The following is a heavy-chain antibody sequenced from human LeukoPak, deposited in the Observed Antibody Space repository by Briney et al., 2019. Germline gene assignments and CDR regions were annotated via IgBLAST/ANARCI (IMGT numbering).Heavy chain of an antibody. J-gene: IGHJ6*02. V-gene: IGHV3-48*03. Sequence: GGSLRLSCAASGFTFSSYEMNWVRQAPGKGLEWVSYISSSGSTIYYADSVKGRFIISRDNAKNSLYLQMNSLRAEDTAVYYCARDTQQLVYGMDVWGQGTTVTVSS. CDR1: GFTFSSYE. CDR2: ISSSGSTI. CDR3: ARDTQQLVYGMDV. D-gene: IGHD6-13*01.